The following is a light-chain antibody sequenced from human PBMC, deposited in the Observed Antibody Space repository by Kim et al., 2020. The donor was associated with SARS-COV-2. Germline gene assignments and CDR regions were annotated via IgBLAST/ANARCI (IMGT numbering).Light chain of an antibody. CDR1: TCNIRAGYN. Sequence: RVSNTSTGGTCNIRAGYNVLCYQQHPATHAKNLIYDNSTRPSGGPDRFSGSKSSASASPAITAVQADDEADDYCQSSYNSLSAYVFGGGTQLTVL. V-gene: IGLV1-40*03. J-gene: IGLJ1*01. CDR3: QSSYNSLSAYV. CDR2: DNS.